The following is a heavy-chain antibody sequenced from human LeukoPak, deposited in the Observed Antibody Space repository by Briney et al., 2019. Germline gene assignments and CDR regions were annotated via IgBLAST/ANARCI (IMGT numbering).Heavy chain of an antibody. CDR3: ARRKVVVVAATRNYYYYGMDV. D-gene: IGHD2-15*01. J-gene: IGHJ6*02. Sequence: ASVKVSCKASGGTFSSYAISWVRQAPGQGLEWMGGIIPTFGTANYAQKFQGRVTITADESTSTAYMELSSLRSEDTAVYYCARRKVVVVAATRNYYYYGMDVWGQGTTVTVSS. CDR2: IIPTFGTA. V-gene: IGHV1-69*13. CDR1: GGTFSSYA.